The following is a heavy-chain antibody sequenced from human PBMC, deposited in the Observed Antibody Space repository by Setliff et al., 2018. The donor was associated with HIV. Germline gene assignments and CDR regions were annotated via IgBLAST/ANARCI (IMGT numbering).Heavy chain of an antibody. CDR1: GDSLSGHY. CDR3: ASHQDYGDNYYFDY. CDR2: IYYTGST. D-gene: IGHD4-17*01. V-gene: IGHV4-59*11. J-gene: IGHJ4*02. Sequence: PSETLSLTCAVSGDSLSGHYWNWIRQSPGKGLEWIGYIYYTGSTNYNPSLKSRVTISVDTSKNQFSLKLTSVTAADTAVYYCASHQDYGDNYYFDYWGQGALVTVSS.